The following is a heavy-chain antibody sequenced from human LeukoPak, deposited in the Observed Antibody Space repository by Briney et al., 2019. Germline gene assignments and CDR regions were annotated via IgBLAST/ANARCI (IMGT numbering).Heavy chain of an antibody. CDR1: GYSFTSYW. CDR2: IYPGDSDT. V-gene: IGHV5-51*01. J-gene: IGHJ4*02. CDR3: ARPIADSSGYYYEDY. Sequence: GEPLKISCKGSGYSFTSYWIGWVRQMPGKGLEWMGIIYPGDSDTRYSPSFQGQVTISADKSISTAYLQWSSLKASDTAMYYCARPIADSSGYYYEDYWGQGTLVTVSS. D-gene: IGHD3-22*01.